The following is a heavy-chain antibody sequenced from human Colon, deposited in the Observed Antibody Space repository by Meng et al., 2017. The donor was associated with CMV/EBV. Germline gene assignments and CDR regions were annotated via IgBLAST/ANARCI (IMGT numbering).Heavy chain of an antibody. CDR3: ARVGYFDRYYFDY. Sequence: GESLKISCVASGFTFNIGHMNWVRQAPGKGLEWVSVICDGDHADYADSVRGRFTMSRDKSKNTLFLQMNSLRAEDTAVYYCARVGYFDRYYFDYWGQGTLVTVSS. CDR2: ICDGDHA. J-gene: IGHJ4*02. CDR1: GFTFNIGH. D-gene: IGHD3-9*01. V-gene: IGHV3-53*05.